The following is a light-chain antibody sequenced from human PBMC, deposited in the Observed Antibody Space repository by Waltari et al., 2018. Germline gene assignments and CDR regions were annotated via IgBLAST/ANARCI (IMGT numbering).Light chain of an antibody. CDR1: QSISSW. J-gene: IGKJ1*01. Sequence: IQMTQSPSTLSASVGDRVTITCRASQSISSWLAWYQQRPGEAPNLLIYGASSLESGVPSRFSGSGSGTEFTLIISSLQPEDSATYYCQQYKNYWTFGQGTKVEIK. CDR2: GAS. V-gene: IGKV1-5*03. CDR3: QQYKNYWT.